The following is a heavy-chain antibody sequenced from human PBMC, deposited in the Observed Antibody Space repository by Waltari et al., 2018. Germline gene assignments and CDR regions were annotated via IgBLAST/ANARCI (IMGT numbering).Heavy chain of an antibody. J-gene: IGHJ6*02. V-gene: IGHV1-69*02. Sequence: QVQLVQSGAEVKKPGSSVKVSCKASGGTFSSYTISWVRQAPGQGLEWMGRFIPILGIANYAQKFQGRVTITADKSTSTAYMELSSLRSEDTAVYYCARCVLRFLEWLSCYGMDVWGQGTTVTVSS. CDR1: GGTFSSYT. D-gene: IGHD3-3*01. CDR3: ARCVLRFLEWLSCYGMDV. CDR2: FIPILGIA.